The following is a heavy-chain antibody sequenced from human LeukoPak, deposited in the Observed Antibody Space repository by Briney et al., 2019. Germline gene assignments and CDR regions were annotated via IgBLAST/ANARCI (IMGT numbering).Heavy chain of an antibody. Sequence: PGGSLRLSCAASGFTFYSYAMGWVRQSPGKGLEWVSAIGASGYRTFYADSVKGRFTISRDNAKNSLYLQMNSLRAEDTAVYYCARERGVTERRFDYWGQGTLVTVSS. CDR2: IGASGYRT. CDR1: GFTFYSYA. J-gene: IGHJ4*02. V-gene: IGHV3-23*01. CDR3: ARERGVTERRFDY. D-gene: IGHD2-21*02.